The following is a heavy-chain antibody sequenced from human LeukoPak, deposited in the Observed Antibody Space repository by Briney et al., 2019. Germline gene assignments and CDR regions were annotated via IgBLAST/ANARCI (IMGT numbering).Heavy chain of an antibody. CDR3: ARSGLGDWSSGVHYYYYMDV. Sequence: ASVKVSCKASGGTFSSYAISWVRQAPGQGLEWMGGIIPIFGTANYAQKFQGRVTITADKSTSTAYMELSSLRSEDTAVYYCARSGLGDWSSGVHYYYYMDVWGKGTTVTVSS. CDR2: IIPIFGTA. J-gene: IGHJ6*03. V-gene: IGHV1-69*06. D-gene: IGHD2-15*01. CDR1: GGTFSSYA.